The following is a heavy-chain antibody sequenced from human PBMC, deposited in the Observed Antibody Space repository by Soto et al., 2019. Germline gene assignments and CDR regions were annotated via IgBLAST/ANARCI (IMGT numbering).Heavy chain of an antibody. CDR3: ARDSSGYSSSSEAFDI. V-gene: IGHV1-18*01. D-gene: IGHD6-6*01. J-gene: IGHJ3*02. Sequence: QVQLVQSGAEVKKPGASVKVSCKASGYTFTSYGISWVRQAPGQGLEWMGWISAHNGNTNYAQKLQGRVTMTTDTSTGTAYMELRSLRSDDTAVYYCARDSSGYSSSSEAFDIWGQGTMVTVSS. CDR1: GYTFTSYG. CDR2: ISAHNGNT.